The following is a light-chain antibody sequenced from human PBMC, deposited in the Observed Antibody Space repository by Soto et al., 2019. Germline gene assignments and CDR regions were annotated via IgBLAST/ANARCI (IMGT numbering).Light chain of an antibody. CDR3: QQHGSPPPST. CDR2: GSA. J-gene: IGKJ2*01. Sequence: EVVLTQSPGTLSLSPGEIATLSCRAIQSVSHNYLAWYQQKPGQGPRLLIFGSADMDTGIPDRFSGSGSGTDFTLTISRMEPEDFEFSSCQQHGSPPPSTFGQGTKLEIK. V-gene: IGKV3-20*01. CDR1: QSVSHNY.